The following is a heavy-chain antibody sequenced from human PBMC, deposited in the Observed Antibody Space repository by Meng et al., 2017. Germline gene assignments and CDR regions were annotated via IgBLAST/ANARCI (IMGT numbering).Heavy chain of an antibody. V-gene: IGHV3-7*01. J-gene: IGHJ4*02. CDR2: IKQDGSEK. D-gene: IGHD6-19*01. Sequence: GESLKISCAASGFTFSSYWMSWVRQAPGKGLEWVANIKQDGSEKYYVDFVKGRFTISRDNAKNSLYLQMNNLRAEDTAVYYCARLSTVAALYLFDYWGQGNLVT. CDR3: ARLSTVAALYLFDY. CDR1: GFTFSSYW.